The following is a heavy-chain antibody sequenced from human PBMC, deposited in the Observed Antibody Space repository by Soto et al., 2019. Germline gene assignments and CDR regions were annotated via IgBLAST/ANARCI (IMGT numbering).Heavy chain of an antibody. J-gene: IGHJ6*02. D-gene: IGHD2-2*01. CDR2: ISYDGSNK. CDR3: AKDQVVPAATPYYYYYYGMDV. V-gene: IGHV3-30*18. Sequence: LLGGSLRLSCAASGFTFSSYGMHWVRQAPGKGLEWVAVISYDGSNKYYADSVKGRFTISRDNSKNTLYLQMNSLRAEDTAVYYCAKDQVVPAATPYYYYYYGMDVWGQGTTVTVSS. CDR1: GFTFSSYG.